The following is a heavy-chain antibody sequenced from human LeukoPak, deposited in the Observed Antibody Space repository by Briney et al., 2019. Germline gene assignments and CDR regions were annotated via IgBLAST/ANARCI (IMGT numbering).Heavy chain of an antibody. CDR3: AALSASHWNFDY. CDR2: INYSGST. D-gene: IGHD1-26*01. V-gene: IGHV4-59*08. Sequence: SETLSLTCTVSSGSITTYHCSWVRQPPGKRLEWIGHINYSGSTNYNPSLRSRVTISVDTSKNQFSLKLSSVTAADTAVYYCAALSASHWNFDYWGQGRLVTVSS. J-gene: IGHJ4*02. CDR1: SGSITTYH.